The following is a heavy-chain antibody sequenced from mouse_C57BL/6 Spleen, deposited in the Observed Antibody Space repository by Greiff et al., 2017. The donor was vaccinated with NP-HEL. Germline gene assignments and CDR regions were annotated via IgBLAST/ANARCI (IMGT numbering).Heavy chain of an antibody. Sequence: EVKVVESEGGLVQPGSSMKLSCTASGFTFSDYYMAWVRQVPEKGLEWVANINYDGSSTYYLDSLKSRFIISRDNAKNILYLQMSSLKSENTATYYCARERAYYSNYESAMDYWGQGTSVTVSS. CDR2: INYDGSST. J-gene: IGHJ4*01. CDR3: ARERAYYSNYESAMDY. D-gene: IGHD2-5*01. CDR1: GFTFSDYY. V-gene: IGHV5-16*01.